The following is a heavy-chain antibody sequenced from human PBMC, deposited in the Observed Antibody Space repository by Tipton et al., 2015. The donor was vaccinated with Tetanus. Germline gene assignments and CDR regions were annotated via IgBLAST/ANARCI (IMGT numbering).Heavy chain of an antibody. J-gene: IGHJ6*02. CDR2: ISHDGSYK. D-gene: IGHD5-18*01. V-gene: IGHV3-30*03. Sequence: RSLRLSCAASGFTFSSHGMHWVRQAPGKGLEWVAVISHDGSYKYYADSVKGRFTVSRDNSKNTLYLEMNSLRAEDTAVYYCARVGISQNAYSYVYHGLDVWGQGTTVTVSS. CDR3: ARVGISQNAYSYVYHGLDV. CDR1: GFTFSSHG.